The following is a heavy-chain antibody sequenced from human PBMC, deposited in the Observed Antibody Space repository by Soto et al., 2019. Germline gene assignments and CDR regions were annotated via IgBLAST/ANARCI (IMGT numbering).Heavy chain of an antibody. CDR1: GYTFTSYY. CDR3: ARDRRPLSGCGWYFDL. V-gene: IGHV1-46*01. D-gene: IGHD6-19*01. Sequence: QVQLVQSGAEVKKPGASVKVSCKASGYTFTSYYMHWVRQAPGQGLEWMGIINPSGGSTSYAQKLPGSGSMARDTSTITGYKELRSRRGEDTAVYYCARDRRPLSGCGWYFDLWGRGTLVTVSS. J-gene: IGHJ2*01. CDR2: INPSGGST.